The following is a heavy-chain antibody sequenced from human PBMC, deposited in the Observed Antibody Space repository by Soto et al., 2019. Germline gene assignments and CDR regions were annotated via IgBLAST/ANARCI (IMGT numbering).Heavy chain of an antibody. V-gene: IGHV4-34*01. Sequence: SETLSLTCAVYGGSFSGYYWSWIRQPPGKGLEWIGEINHSGSTNYNPSLKSRVTISVDTSKNQFSLKLSSVTAAGTAVYYCARGRTIIRLEHHIVVVPAASRSYYYYYGMDVWGQGTTVTVSS. D-gene: IGHD2-2*01. CDR1: GGSFSGYY. J-gene: IGHJ6*02. CDR3: ARGRTIIRLEHHIVVVPAASRSYYYYYGMDV. CDR2: INHSGST.